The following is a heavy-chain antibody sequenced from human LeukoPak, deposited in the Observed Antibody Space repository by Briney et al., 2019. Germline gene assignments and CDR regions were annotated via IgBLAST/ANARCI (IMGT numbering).Heavy chain of an antibody. CDR3: ARTPDYDILTGYYRYYFDY. J-gene: IGHJ4*02. Sequence: SVKVSCKASGGTFSSYAINWVRQAPGQGLEWMGRIIPIFGTANYAQKFQGRVTITADKSTSTAYMELSSLRSEDTAVYYCARTPDYDILTGYYRYYFDYWGQGTLVTVSS. D-gene: IGHD3-9*01. V-gene: IGHV1-69*06. CDR1: GGTFSSYA. CDR2: IIPIFGTA.